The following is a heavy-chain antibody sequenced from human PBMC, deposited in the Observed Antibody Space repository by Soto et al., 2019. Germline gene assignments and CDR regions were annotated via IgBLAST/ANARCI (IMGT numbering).Heavy chain of an antibody. Sequence: QVQLVQSGAEVKKPGASVKVSCKASGYTFTSYAMHWVRQAPGQRLEWMGWINAGNGNTKYSQKFQGRVTITRDTSASTAYMELSSLRSEDTAVYYCARSLNVLRFLEWLGNGAFDIWGQGTMVTVSS. J-gene: IGHJ3*02. CDR1: GYTFTSYA. V-gene: IGHV1-3*01. CDR2: INAGNGNT. D-gene: IGHD3-3*01. CDR3: ARSLNVLRFLEWLGNGAFDI.